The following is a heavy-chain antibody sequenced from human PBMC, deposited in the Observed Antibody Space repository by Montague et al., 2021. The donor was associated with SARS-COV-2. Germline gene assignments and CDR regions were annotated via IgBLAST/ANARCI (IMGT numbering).Heavy chain of an antibody. J-gene: IGHJ5*02. Sequence: SLRLSWAASGFNFNIRAIHWVRQAPGKGLEWVAVISDDGRQRFYSDSVKGRFTISRDNSNNTLYLQLNSLKYEDTAVYFCARDSGDSHGDYYFDLWGQGTLVIVSS. V-gene: IGHV3-30*04. CDR2: ISDDGRQR. D-gene: IGHD4-17*01. CDR1: GFNFNIRA. CDR3: ARDSGDSHGDYYFDL.